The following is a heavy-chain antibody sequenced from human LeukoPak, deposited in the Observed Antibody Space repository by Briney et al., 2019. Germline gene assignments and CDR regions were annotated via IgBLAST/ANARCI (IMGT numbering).Heavy chain of an antibody. CDR2: VYYTGST. J-gene: IGHJ6*02. CDR3: ARDPRGWRIWGMDV. V-gene: IGHV4-39*07. Sequence: SETLSLTCTVSGGSIRSSTYYWGWIRQPPGKGLEWIGTVYYTGSTYYSPSLKSRVTMSVDRSKNQFSLKLSSVTAADTAVYYCARDPRGWRIWGMDVWGQGTTVTVSS. D-gene: IGHD6-19*01. CDR1: GGSIRSSTYY.